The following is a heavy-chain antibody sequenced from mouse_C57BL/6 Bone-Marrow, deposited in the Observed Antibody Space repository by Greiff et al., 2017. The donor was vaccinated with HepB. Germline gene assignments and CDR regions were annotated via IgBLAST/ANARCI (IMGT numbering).Heavy chain of an antibody. J-gene: IGHJ3*01. Sequence: VQLQQSGAELVMPGASVKLSCKASGYTFTSYWMHWVKQRPGQGLEWIGEIDPSDSYTNYNQKFKGKSTLTVDKSSSTAYMQLSSLTSEDSAVYYCARRSSGYVLAYWGQGTLVTVSA. CDR3: ARRSSGYVLAY. V-gene: IGHV1-69*01. D-gene: IGHD3-2*02. CDR2: IDPSDSYT. CDR1: GYTFTSYW.